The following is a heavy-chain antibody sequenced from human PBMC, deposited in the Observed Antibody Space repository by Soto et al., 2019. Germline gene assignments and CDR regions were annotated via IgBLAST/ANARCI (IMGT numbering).Heavy chain of an antibody. V-gene: IGHV3-66*01. CDR1: GFTVSSNY. J-gene: IGHJ5*02. CDR3: ARDLLRGWFDP. CDR2: IYSGGST. D-gene: IGHD2-21*01. Sequence: EVQLVESGGGLVEPGGSLRLSCAASGFTVSSNYMSWVRQAPGKGLERVSVIYSGGSTYYADSVKGRFTISRDNSKNTLYLQMNSLRAEDTAVYYCARDLLRGWFDPWGQGTLVTVSS.